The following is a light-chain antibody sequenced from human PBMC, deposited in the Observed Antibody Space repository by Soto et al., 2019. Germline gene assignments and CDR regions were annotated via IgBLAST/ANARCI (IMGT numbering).Light chain of an antibody. CDR2: EVT. CDR1: RSDIGSYNS. CDR3: SSHTSSSTLV. Sequence: QSALTQPASVSGSPGQSITISCTGTRSDIGSYNSIAWYQQHPGKAPRVMIFEVTKRPSGISNRFSGSKSGSTASLTISGLQAEDEADYFCSSHTSSSTLVFGGGTKLTVL. J-gene: IGLJ2*01. V-gene: IGLV2-14*01.